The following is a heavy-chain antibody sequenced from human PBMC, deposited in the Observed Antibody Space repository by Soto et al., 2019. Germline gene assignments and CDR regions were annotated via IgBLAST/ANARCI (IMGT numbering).Heavy chain of an antibody. CDR3: ARASSLLRPPYYFDC. CDR2: INAGNGNT. V-gene: IGHV1-3*01. D-gene: IGHD1-26*01. CDR1: GYTFTSYA. Sequence: ASVKVSCKASGYTFTSYAMHWVRQAPGQRLEWMGWINAGNGNTKYSQKFQGRVTITRDTSASTAYMELSSLRSEDTAVYYCARASSLLRPPYYFDCWGQGTLVTVSS. J-gene: IGHJ4*02.